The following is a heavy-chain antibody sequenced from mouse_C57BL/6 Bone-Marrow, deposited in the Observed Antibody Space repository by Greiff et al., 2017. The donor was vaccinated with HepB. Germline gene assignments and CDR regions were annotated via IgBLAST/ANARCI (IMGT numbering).Heavy chain of an antibody. J-gene: IGHJ4*01. D-gene: IGHD1-1*01. V-gene: IGHV1-81*01. Sequence: VQLQQSGAELARPGASVKLSCKASGYTFTSYGISWVKQRTGQGLEWIGEIYPRSGNTYYNEKIKGKATLTADKSSSTAYMELRSLTSEDSAVYFCARYYYGYYAMDYWGQGTSVTVSS. CDR1: GYTFTSYG. CDR2: IYPRSGNT. CDR3: ARYYYGYYAMDY.